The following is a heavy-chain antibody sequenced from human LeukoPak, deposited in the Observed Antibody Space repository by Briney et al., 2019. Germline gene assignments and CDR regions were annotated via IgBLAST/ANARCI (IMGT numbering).Heavy chain of an antibody. J-gene: IGHJ4*02. CDR2: ISYDGSNK. D-gene: IGHD3-22*01. CDR1: GFTFGSYA. Sequence: GRSLRLSCAASGFTFGSYAMHWVRQAPGKGLEWVAVISYDGSNKYYADSVKGRFTISRDNSKNTLYLQMNSLRAEDTAVYYCARDPEWLLLSWYFDYWGQGTLVTVSS. V-gene: IGHV3-30*04. CDR3: ARDPEWLLLSWYFDY.